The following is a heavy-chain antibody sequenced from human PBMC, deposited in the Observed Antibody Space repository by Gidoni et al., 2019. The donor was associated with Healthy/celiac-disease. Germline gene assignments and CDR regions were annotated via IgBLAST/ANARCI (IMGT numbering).Heavy chain of an antibody. V-gene: IGHV3-9*01. Sequence: EVQLVESGGGLVQPGRSLRLSCAASGFTFDDYAMHWVRQAPGKGLEWVSGISWNSGSIGYADSVKGRFTISRDNAKNSLYLQMNSLRAEDTALYYCAKGSSTTLGGDYYYYYYMDVWGKGTTVTVSS. CDR2: ISWNSGSI. J-gene: IGHJ6*03. D-gene: IGHD2-2*01. CDR3: AKGSSTTLGGDYYYYYYMDV. CDR1: GFTFDDYA.